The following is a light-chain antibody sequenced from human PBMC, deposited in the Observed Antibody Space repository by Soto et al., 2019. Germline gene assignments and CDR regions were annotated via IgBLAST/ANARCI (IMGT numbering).Light chain of an antibody. J-gene: IGKJ1*01. Sequence: EIVMTQSPATLSVSPGERATLSCRASQTVSSNLAWYQQEPGQAPRLLIYGASTRATGIPARFSGSGSGTEFTLTISSLQSEDFAVYYCQQYNNWPPWTFDQGTKVEIK. CDR2: GAS. CDR1: QTVSSN. CDR3: QQYNNWPPWT. V-gene: IGKV3-15*01.